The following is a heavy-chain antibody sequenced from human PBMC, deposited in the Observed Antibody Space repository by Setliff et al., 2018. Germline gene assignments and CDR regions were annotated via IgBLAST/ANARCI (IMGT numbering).Heavy chain of an antibody. J-gene: IGHJ3*02. Sequence: PSETLSLTCTVSGGSSSSHYWSWIRQPPGKGLEWIGYIYYSGSTYYNPSLKSRVTISVDTSKNQFSLKLSSVTAADTAVYYCARFTELSSGAFDIWGQGTMVTVSS. V-gene: IGHV4-59*06. CDR1: GGSSSSHY. CDR3: ARFTELSSGAFDI. D-gene: IGHD1-26*01. CDR2: IYYSGST.